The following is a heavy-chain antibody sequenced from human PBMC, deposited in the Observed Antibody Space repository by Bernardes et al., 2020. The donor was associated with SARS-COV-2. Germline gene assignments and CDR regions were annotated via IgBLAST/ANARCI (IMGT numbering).Heavy chain of an antibody. CDR2: ISAYNGNT. D-gene: IGHD2-2*01. CDR1: GYTFTSYG. J-gene: IGHJ6*02. V-gene: IGHV1-18*01. Sequence: ASVKVSCKASGYTFTSYGISWVRQAPGQGLEWMGWISAYNGNTNYAQKLQGRVTMTTDTSTSTAYMELRSLRSDDTAVYYCARGLNIVVVPAAKYYYYGMDVWGQGTTVTVSS. CDR3: ARGLNIVVVPAAKYYYYGMDV.